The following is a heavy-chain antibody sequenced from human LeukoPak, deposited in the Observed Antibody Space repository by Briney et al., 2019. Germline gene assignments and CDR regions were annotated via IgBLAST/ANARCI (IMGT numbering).Heavy chain of an antibody. D-gene: IGHD1-1*01. CDR1: GESFDGFY. CDR3: RLTTSRLATATTWFDP. Sequence: SETLSLICAVYGESFDGFYWNWIRQFPGKGLEWLGEVNYSGTSDYNPALESRVDISADPSKRQFSLKLTSVTASDTAVYAVRLTTSRLATATTWFDPWGQGTLVSVSS. V-gene: IGHV4-34*01. CDR2: VNYSGTS. J-gene: IGHJ5*02.